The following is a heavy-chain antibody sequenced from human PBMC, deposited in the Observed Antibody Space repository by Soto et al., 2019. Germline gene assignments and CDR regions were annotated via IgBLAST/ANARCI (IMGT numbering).Heavy chain of an antibody. CDR2: IFTSGNT. CDR3: ASGRLVSRYYGLDV. V-gene: IGHV4-4*07. CDR1: GGSMNDYY. Sequence: SETRSLTCTVSGGSMNDYYWSWIRQPAGKGLEWIGRIFTSGNTNYNPSLRSRLTMSVDTSTNQVSLRLTSVTAADTAVYYCASGRLVSRYYGLDVWGQGTTVTVSS. J-gene: IGHJ6*02. D-gene: IGHD6-6*01.